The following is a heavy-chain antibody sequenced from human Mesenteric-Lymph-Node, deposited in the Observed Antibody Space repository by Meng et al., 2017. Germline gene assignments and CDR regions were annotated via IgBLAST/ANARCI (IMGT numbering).Heavy chain of an antibody. D-gene: IGHD3-10*01. J-gene: IGHJ6*01. CDR1: GVTFTSQA. CDR3: AREVGVRGFMDV. V-gene: IGHV3-30*01. Sequence: GGSLRLSCAVPGVTFTSQAMSWVRQAPGKGLEWVAVISHTGSTIYYAASVKGRFTISRDNSKNTLYLQMNSLRTDDTAVYFCAREVGVRGFMDVWGQGTTVT. CDR2: ISHTGSTI.